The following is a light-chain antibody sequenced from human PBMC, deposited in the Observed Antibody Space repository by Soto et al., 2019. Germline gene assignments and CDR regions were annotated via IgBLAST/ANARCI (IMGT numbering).Light chain of an antibody. V-gene: IGLV2-14*01. CDR2: DVS. J-gene: IGLJ1*01. CDR1: SSDVGGYNY. CDR3: SSYTSSSTLDV. Sequence: QSALTQPASVSGSTGLSITISCTGSSSDVGGYNYVSWYQQHPGKAPKLMIYDVSNRPSGVSNRFSGSKSGNTASLTISGLQAEDEAYYYCSSYTSSSTLDVFGTGTKVTV.